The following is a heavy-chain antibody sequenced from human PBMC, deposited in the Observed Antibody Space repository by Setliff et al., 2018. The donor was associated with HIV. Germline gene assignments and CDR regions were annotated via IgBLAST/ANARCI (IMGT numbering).Heavy chain of an antibody. D-gene: IGHD2-15*01. CDR3: ARDVTVRLSVEYYFDY. CDR1: GYTFSTNA. Sequence: GASVKVSCKAFGYTFSTNAIHWVRQAPGQRPEWMGYINAGDDNTRYSEKFQGRFTISRDNSKNMLYLEMNSLRAEDTAIYYCARDVTVRLSVEYYFDYWGQGTLVTVSS. J-gene: IGHJ4*02. CDR2: INAGDDNT. V-gene: IGHV1-3*01.